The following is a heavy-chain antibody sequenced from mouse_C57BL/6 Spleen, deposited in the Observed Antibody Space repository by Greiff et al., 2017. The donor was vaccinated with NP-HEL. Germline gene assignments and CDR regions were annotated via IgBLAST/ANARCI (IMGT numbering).Heavy chain of an antibody. CDR3: ARRAVVAPLDFDV. CDR1: GYTFTSYW. D-gene: IGHD1-1*01. Sequence: VQLQQPGAEPVKPGASVKLSCKASGYTFTSYWMQWVKQRPGQGLEWIGEIDPSDSYTNYNQKFKGKATLTVDTSSSTAYMQLSSLTSEDSAVYYCARRAVVAPLDFDVWGTGTTVTVSS. J-gene: IGHJ1*03. CDR2: IDPSDSYT. V-gene: IGHV1-50*01.